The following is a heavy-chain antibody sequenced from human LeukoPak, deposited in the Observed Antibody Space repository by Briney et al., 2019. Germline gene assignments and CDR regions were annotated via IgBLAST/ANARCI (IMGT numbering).Heavy chain of an antibody. D-gene: IGHD2-8*01. Sequence: PGACLKISYKGSGYRFTSYWIGWVRPMPGKGVEWMGIIYPDDSDTRYSTSFEGQVIISVDKSISTAYLQWSSLKASDTATYYCARHGHCTNGVCYSNYYYYMDVWGKGTTVTVSS. J-gene: IGHJ6*03. V-gene: IGHV5-51*01. CDR1: GYRFTSYW. CDR2: IYPDDSDT. CDR3: ARHGHCTNGVCYSNYYYYMDV.